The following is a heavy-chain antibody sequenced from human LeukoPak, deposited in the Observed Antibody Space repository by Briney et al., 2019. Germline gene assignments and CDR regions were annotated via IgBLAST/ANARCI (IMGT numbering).Heavy chain of an antibody. D-gene: IGHD1-7*01. CDR1: AYTVTSYG. J-gene: IGHJ6*02. Sequence: SVKVDCKSSAYTVTSYGSSGLRHAPGQELEWMGWISAYNGNTNYAQKLQGRVTMTTDTSTSTAYMELRSLRSDDTAVYYCASSSDWNYVEYYYYGMDVWGQGTTVTVSS. CDR2: ISAYNGNT. V-gene: IGHV1-18*04. CDR3: ASSSDWNYVEYYYYGMDV.